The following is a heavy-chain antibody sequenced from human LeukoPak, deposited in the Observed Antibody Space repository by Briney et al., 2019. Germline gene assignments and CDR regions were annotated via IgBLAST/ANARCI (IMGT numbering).Heavy chain of an antibody. J-gene: IGHJ4*02. V-gene: IGHV1-2*02. D-gene: IGHD2-2*01. CDR2: INPNNGGT. CDR3: ARSKYCSSTTCSARRTDY. Sequence: ASVKVSCKASGGTFTDYYMHWVRQAPGQGLEWMGWINPNNGGTNYAQKFQGRVTMTRDTSISTAYMGLSRLRSDDTAIYYCARSKYCSSTTCSARRTDYWGQGTLVTVSS. CDR1: GGTFTDYY.